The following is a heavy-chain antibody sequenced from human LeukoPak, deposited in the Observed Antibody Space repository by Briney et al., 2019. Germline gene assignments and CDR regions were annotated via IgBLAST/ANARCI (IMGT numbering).Heavy chain of an antibody. CDR3: ATLLGVAATTDYYYYGMDV. J-gene: IGHJ6*02. CDR1: GGSISSYY. V-gene: IGHV4-59*12. CDR2: IYYSGST. D-gene: IGHD2-15*01. Sequence: SETLSLTCTVSGGSISSYYWSWIRQPPGKGLEWIGYIYYSGSTNYNPSLKSRVTISVDTSKNQFSLKLSSVTAADTAVYYCATLLGVAATTDYYYYGMDVWGQGTTVTVSS.